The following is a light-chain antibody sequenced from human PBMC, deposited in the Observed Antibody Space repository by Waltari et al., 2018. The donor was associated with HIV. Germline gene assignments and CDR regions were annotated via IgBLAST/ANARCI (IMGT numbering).Light chain of an antibody. V-gene: IGLV2-23*02. Sequence: QSALTQPASVSGSPGQSITLPCTGTSRDVGGYNLVSWYHQHPGKAPNLMIYEVSKRPPGVSNRFSGSKSGNTAFLTISGVQAEDEADYYCCSYAGSSTFVFGGGTKLTV. CDR2: EVS. J-gene: IGLJ3*02. CDR3: CSYAGSSTFV. CDR1: SRDVGGYNL.